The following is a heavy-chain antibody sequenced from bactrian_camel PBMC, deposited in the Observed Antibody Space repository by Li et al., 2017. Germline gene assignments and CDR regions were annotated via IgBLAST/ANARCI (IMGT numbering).Heavy chain of an antibody. D-gene: IGHD4*01. J-gene: IGHJ6*01. V-gene: IGHV3S53*01. CDR1: EFTTRDTC. Sequence: HVQLVESGGGSVQAGGSLRLTCAASEFTTRDTCTGWFRQAPGKERDWVATDNGVGTTYYGDSVKGRFTISLDSAKTTVFLQMRSLKPEDTAMYYCATISFGTCTNVHGVNDFGAWGQGTQVTVS. CDR2: DNGVGTT. CDR3: ATISFGTCTNVHGVNDFGA.